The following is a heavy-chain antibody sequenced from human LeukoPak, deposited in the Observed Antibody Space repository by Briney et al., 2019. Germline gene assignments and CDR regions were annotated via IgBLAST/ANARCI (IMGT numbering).Heavy chain of an antibody. CDR1: GYSSSYYW. V-gene: IGHV5-51*01. CDR3: ARWGEMATIPGNY. CDR2: IYLGDSDT. D-gene: IGHD5-24*01. J-gene: IGHJ4*02. Sequence: GESLKISCKGLGYSSSYYWIGWVRQMPGKGLEWMGIIYLGDSDTRYSPSFQGQITISADKSITTAYLQWGSLKASDTAIYYCARWGEMATIPGNYWGQGTLVTVSS.